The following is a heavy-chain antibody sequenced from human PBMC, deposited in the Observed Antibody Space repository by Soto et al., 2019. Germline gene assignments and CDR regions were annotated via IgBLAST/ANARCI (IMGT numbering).Heavy chain of an antibody. CDR2: MRTKANSYAT. CDR3: TSGRRDV. J-gene: IGHJ6*02. Sequence: EVQLVQSGGGLVQPGGSLKLSCAAFGLTFSGSAVHWVRQASGKGLEWVGRMRTKANSYATTYAESVKGRFTISRDDSKNMGYLQMNSLKSEDTAVYFCTSGRRDVWGQGTTVTVSS. CDR1: GLTFSGSA. V-gene: IGHV3-73*02. D-gene: IGHD3-10*01.